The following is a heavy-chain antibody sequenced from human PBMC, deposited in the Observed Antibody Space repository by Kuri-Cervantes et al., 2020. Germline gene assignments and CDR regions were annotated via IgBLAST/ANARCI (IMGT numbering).Heavy chain of an antibody. CDR2: VSVNGDTT. D-gene: IGHD6-19*01. CDR1: GFTFSSSA. CDR3: ARDLAISGWRDFGY. Sequence: GESLKISCTASGFTFSSSALSWVRQAPGKGLEWVSAVSVNGDTTYYADSVKGRISISRDNFKNTLYLQMNTVTAEDTAVYYRARDLAISGWRDFGYWGQGTLVTVSS. V-gene: IGHV3-23*01. J-gene: IGHJ4*02.